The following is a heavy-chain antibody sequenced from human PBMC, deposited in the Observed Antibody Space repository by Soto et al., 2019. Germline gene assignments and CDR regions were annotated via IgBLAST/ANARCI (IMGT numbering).Heavy chain of an antibody. CDR2: ISSSSSTI. D-gene: IGHD6-13*01. CDR1: GCNFVNYS. Sequence: GRPHRLPIAAVGCNFVNYSVNWIRQTTGKGLEWVSYISSSSSTIYYADSVNGRFTISRDNAKNSLYLQTNSLRAEETAVYYCGRARSADSWYDHAFDIWGKGTMVIVSS. J-gene: IGHJ3*02. V-gene: IGHV3-48*01. CDR3: GRARSADSWYDHAFDI.